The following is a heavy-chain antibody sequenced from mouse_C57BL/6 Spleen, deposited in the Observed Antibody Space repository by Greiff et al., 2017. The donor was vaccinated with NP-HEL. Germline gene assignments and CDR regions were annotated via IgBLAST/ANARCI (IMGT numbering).Heavy chain of an antibody. V-gene: IGHV5-17*01. CDR1: GFTFSDYG. Sequence: EVKLMESGGGLVKPGGSLKLSCAASGFTFSDYGMHWVRQAPEKGLEWVAYISSGSSTIYYADTVKGRFTISRDNAKNTLFLQMTSLRSEDTAMYYCARILRYYYAMDYWGQGTSVTVSS. D-gene: IGHD1-1*01. CDR3: ARILRYYYAMDY. CDR2: ISSGSSTI. J-gene: IGHJ4*01.